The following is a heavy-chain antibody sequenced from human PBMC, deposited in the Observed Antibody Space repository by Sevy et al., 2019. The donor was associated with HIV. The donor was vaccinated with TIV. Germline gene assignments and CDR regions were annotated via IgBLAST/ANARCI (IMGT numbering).Heavy chain of an antibody. D-gene: IGHD2-2*01. CDR2: ISAYNDNT. Sequence: ASVKVSCKASGYTFTSYGISWERQAPGLGLEWMGWISAYNDNTNFAQKLQARVTMTTDTSTSTAYLELMSLRSDDTAVDYCARDPLGYCISTSCHQDAFDIWGQGTMVTVSS. CDR3: ARDPLGYCISTSCHQDAFDI. V-gene: IGHV1-18*01. J-gene: IGHJ3*02. CDR1: GYTFTSYG.